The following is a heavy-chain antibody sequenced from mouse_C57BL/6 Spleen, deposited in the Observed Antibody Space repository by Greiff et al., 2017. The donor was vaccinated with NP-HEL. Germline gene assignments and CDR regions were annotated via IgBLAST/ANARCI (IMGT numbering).Heavy chain of an antibody. Sequence: QVQLQQSGPELVKPGASVKISCKASGYAFSSSWMNWVKQRPGKGLEWIGRIYPGDGDTNYNGKFKGKATLTADKSSSTAYMQLSSLTSEDSAVYFCARAGLLRVLFDYWGQGTTLTVSS. CDR3: ARAGLLRVLFDY. V-gene: IGHV1-82*01. CDR1: GYAFSSSW. CDR2: IYPGDGDT. J-gene: IGHJ2*01. D-gene: IGHD1-1*01.